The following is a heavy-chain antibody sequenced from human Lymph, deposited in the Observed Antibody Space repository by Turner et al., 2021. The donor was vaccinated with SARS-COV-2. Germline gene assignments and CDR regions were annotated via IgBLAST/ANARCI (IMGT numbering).Heavy chain of an antibody. V-gene: IGHV1-8*01. Sequence: QVQLVQSGAEVKKPGASEKVSCKASGYTFTSYDINWVRQATGQGLEWMGWMNTNSGYTGYAQKFQGRVTMTRNTSISTAYMELNSLTSDDTAVYYCAKGDGDPPHGLLDPWGQGTLVTVSS. CDR1: GYTFTSYD. CDR2: MNTNSGYT. CDR3: AKGDGDPPHGLLDP. J-gene: IGHJ5*02. D-gene: IGHD2-21*02.